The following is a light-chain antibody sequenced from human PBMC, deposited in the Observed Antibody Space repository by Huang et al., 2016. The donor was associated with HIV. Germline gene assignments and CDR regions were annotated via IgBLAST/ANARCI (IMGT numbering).Light chain of an antibody. V-gene: IGKV3-15*01. CDR3: QQYENWPPEYT. CDR1: QNVRSS. J-gene: IGKJ2*01. CDR2: GAS. Sequence: EIVLTQSPAILSQSPGERATLSCRASQNVRSSFAWYQQRPGQPPRLLISGASTRATGIPARFSGIGSGTEFTLTISSLQSEDFAVYYCQQYENWPPEYTFGQGTKLEL.